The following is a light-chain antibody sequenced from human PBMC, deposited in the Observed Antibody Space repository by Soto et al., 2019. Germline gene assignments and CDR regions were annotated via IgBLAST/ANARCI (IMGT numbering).Light chain of an antibody. CDR2: GNT. J-gene: IGLJ1*01. CDR3: QSYDNSLSAFYV. Sequence: QSVLTQPPSVSGAPGQRVTISCTGSSSNIGAGFDVHWYQRLPATAPKLLIYGNTNRPSGVPDRFSGSKSGTSASLTTTGLQAEDEADYYCQSYDNSLSAFYVFGTGTKVTV. CDR1: SSNIGAGFD. V-gene: IGLV1-40*01.